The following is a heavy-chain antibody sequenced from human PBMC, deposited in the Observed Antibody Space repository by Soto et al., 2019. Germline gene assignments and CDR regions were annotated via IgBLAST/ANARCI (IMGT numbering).Heavy chain of an antibody. J-gene: IGHJ5*02. CDR3: ARDLEVAVAGA. V-gene: IGHV3-30-3*01. CDR1: GFTFSSYA. Sequence: SLRLSCAASGFTFSSYAKHWVRQAPGKGPEWVAVISYDGSNKYYADSVKGRFTISRDNSKNTLYLQMNSLRAEDTAVYYCARDLEVAVAGAWGQGTLVTVSS. CDR2: ISYDGSNK. D-gene: IGHD6-19*01.